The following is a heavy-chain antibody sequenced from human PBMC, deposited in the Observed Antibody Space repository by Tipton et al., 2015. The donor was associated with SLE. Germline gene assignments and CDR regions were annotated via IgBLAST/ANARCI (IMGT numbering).Heavy chain of an antibody. J-gene: IGHJ4*02. V-gene: IGHV4-34*01. D-gene: IGHD2-15*01. Sequence: TLSLTCAVYGGSFSGYYWSWIRQPPGKGLEWIGEINHSGSTNYNPSLKSRVTISVDTSKNHFSLKLSSVAAADTAVYYCASSLGSSYWFDYWGQGTLVTVSS. CDR3: ASSLGSSYWFDY. CDR2: INHSGST. CDR1: GGSFSGYY.